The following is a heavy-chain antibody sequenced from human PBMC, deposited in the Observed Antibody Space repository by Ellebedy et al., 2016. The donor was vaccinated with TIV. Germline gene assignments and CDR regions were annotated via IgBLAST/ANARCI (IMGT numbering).Heavy chain of an antibody. CDR3: ATYGSYGDYRFPAHAFEI. D-gene: IGHD4-17*01. V-gene: IGHV3-7*01. CDR1: GFSFRSYW. J-gene: IGHJ3*02. Sequence: GESLKISCAASGFSFRSYWMSWVRQAPGKGLEWVANINQVGSETYYVDSVRGRFTIARDNAKNSLYLQMNSLRAEDTSVYYCATYGSYGDYRFPAHAFEIWGQGTTVTVS. CDR2: INQVGSET.